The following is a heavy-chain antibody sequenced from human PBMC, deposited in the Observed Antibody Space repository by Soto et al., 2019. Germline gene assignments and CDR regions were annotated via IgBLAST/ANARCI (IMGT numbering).Heavy chain of an antibody. D-gene: IGHD1-7*01. CDR1: GFTFSSYG. Sequence: GGSLRLSCAASGFTFSSYGMTWVCQAPGKGLEWVSFSSATGAGTYYADSVKGRFTISRDNSKNTLYLQMTSLRADDTAVYYCAKDRRAGGNYGFYSDFWGPGALVTVSS. J-gene: IGHJ4*02. CDR2: SSATGAGT. CDR3: AKDRRAGGNYGFYSDF. V-gene: IGHV3-23*01.